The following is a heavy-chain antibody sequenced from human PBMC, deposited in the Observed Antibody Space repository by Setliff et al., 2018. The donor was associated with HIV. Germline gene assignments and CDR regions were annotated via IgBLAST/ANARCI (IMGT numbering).Heavy chain of an antibody. V-gene: IGHV1-8*02. CDR3: ARGYASGSGSYYYDY. CDR2: VNPYSGNS. CDR1: GYTFATYD. Sequence: ASVKVSCKPSGYTFATYDINWVRQAAGQGLEWLGCVNPYSGNSGYAQKFHGRLTMTRDTSRGTAHMELRSLRADDTAVYFCARGYASGSGSYYYDYWGQGTLVTVSS. D-gene: IGHD2-15*01. J-gene: IGHJ4*02.